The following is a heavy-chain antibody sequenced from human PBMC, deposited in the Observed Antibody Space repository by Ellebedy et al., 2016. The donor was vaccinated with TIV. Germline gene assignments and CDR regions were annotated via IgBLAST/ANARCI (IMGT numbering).Heavy chain of an antibody. CDR1: GYTFTGYY. Sequence: ASVKVSCXASGYTFTGYYMHWVRQAPGQGLEWMGWINPNSGGTNYAQKFQGWVTMTRDTSISTAYMELSRLRSDDTAVYYCARESIVVPAAPGIYGMDVWGQGTTVTVSS. CDR2: INPNSGGT. D-gene: IGHD2-2*01. V-gene: IGHV1-2*04. J-gene: IGHJ6*02. CDR3: ARESIVVPAAPGIYGMDV.